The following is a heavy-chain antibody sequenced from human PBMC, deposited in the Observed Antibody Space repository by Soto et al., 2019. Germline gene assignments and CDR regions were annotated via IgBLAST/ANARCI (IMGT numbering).Heavy chain of an antibody. CDR2: ISSSSSYI. CDR3: ARDYSSGWYGDYYYYGMDV. D-gene: IGHD6-19*01. Sequence: EVQLVESGGGLVKPGGSLRLSCAASGFTFSSYSMNWVRQAPGKGLEWVSSISSSSSYIYYADSVKGRFTISRDNAKNSLYLQMNSLRAEDTAVYYCARDYSSGWYGDYYYYGMDVWGQGTTVTVSS. V-gene: IGHV3-21*01. J-gene: IGHJ6*02. CDR1: GFTFSSYS.